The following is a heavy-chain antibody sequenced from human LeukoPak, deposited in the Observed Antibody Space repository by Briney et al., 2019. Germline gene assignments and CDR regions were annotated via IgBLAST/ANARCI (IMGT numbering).Heavy chain of an antibody. CDR1: GGTFSSYT. D-gene: IGHD3-9*01. CDR3: ARGTSSTPHYDILTGPRGWFDP. Sequence: SVKVSCKASGGTFSSYTISWVRQAPGQGLEWMGRIIPILGIANYAQKFQGRVTITADKSTSTAYMELSSLRSEDTAVYYCARGTSSTPHYDILTGPRGWFDPWGRGTLVTVSS. J-gene: IGHJ5*02. V-gene: IGHV1-69*02. CDR2: IIPILGIA.